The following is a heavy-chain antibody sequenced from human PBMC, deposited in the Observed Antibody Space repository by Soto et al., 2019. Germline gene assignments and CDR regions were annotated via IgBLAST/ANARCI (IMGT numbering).Heavy chain of an antibody. CDR2: IYYSGST. D-gene: IGHD4-17*01. V-gene: IGHV4-59*01. Sequence: SETLSLTCTVSGGSISSYYWSWIRQPPGKGLEWIGYIYYSGSTNYNPSLKSRVTISVDTSKNQFSLKLSSVTAADTAVYYCARLLYGDYVYWYFDLWGRGTLVTVSS. CDR3: ARLLYGDYVYWYFDL. J-gene: IGHJ2*01. CDR1: GGSISSYY.